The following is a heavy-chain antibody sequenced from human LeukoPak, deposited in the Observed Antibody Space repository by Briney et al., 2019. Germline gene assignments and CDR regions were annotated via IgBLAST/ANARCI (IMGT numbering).Heavy chain of an antibody. CDR2: ISYDGSNK. V-gene: IGHV3-30*04. CDR3: ARGRDYYGSGNYQGMDV. CDR1: GFTFSSYA. Sequence: GGSLRLSCAASGFTFSSYAMHWVHQAPGKGLEWVVLISYDGSNKYYADSVKGRFTISRDNSKNTLYLQMNSLRAEDTAVYYCARGRDYYGSGNYQGMDVWGKGTTVTVSS. J-gene: IGHJ6*04. D-gene: IGHD3-10*01.